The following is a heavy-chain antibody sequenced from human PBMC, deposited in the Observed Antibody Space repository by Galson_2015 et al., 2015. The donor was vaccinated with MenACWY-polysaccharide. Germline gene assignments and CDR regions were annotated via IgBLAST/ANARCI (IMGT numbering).Heavy chain of an antibody. V-gene: IGHV3-23*01. CDR3: ARDKDYGDYSLFDS. CDR1: GFPFSTYV. Sequence: SLRLSCAASGFPFSTYVMSWVRQAPGKGLEWVSTITYSGGSTNYADSVKGRFTISRDNSKNTLYLQMSSLRVEDQAVYYCARDKDYGDYSLFDSWGQGTLVTVSS. D-gene: IGHD4-17*01. CDR2: ITYSGGST. J-gene: IGHJ4*02.